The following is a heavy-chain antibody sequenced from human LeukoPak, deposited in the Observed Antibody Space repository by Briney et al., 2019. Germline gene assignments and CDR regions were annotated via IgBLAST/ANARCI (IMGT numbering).Heavy chain of an antibody. CDR3: ARGRSWYDWFDP. V-gene: IGHV4-59*01. CDR1: GGSISSYY. J-gene: IGHJ5*02. Sequence: SETLSLTCTVSGGSISSYYWSWIRQPPGKGLEWIGYIYYSGSTNYNPSLKSRVTISVDTSKNQFSLKLSSVTAADTAVCYCARGRSWYDWFDPWGQGTLVTVSS. D-gene: IGHD6-13*01. CDR2: IYYSGST.